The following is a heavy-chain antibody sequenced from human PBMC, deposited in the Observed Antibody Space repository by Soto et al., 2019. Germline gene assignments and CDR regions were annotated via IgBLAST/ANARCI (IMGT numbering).Heavy chain of an antibody. Sequence: QLQLQESGSGLVKPAETLSLTCDVSGDSINRGGYSWSWIRQPPGKGLEWIGYSYHNGNSYLNPSLKSRVTISVDRSKNPFFLELSSVTAADTGVYYCARDLGSGPGWCDPWGQGTLVTVSS. J-gene: IGHJ5*02. CDR3: ARDLGSGPGWCDP. CDR1: GDSINRGGYS. CDR2: SYHNGNS. D-gene: IGHD3-10*01. V-gene: IGHV4-30-2*01.